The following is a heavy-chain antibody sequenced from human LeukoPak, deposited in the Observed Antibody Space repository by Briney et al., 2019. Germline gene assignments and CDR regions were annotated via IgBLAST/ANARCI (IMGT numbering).Heavy chain of an antibody. V-gene: IGHV1-2*02. CDR2: INPNSGGT. D-gene: IGHD3-22*01. Sequence: GASVKVSCKASGYTFTGYHMHWVRQAPGQGLEWMGWINPNSGGTNYAQKFQGRVTMTRDTSISTAYMELSRLRSDDTAVYYCARGPLGYYDSSGLYYYYMDVWGKGTTVTISS. J-gene: IGHJ6*03. CDR1: GYTFTGYH. CDR3: ARGPLGYYDSSGLYYYYMDV.